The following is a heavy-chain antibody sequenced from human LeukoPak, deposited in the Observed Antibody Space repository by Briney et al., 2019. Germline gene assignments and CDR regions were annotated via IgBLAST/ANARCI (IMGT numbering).Heavy chain of an antibody. D-gene: IGHD6-19*01. CDR2: ISGSGGST. Sequence: PGGSLRLSCAASGFTFSSYAMSWVRQVPGKGLEWVSAISGSGGSTYYADSVKGRFTISRDNSKNTLYLQMNSLRAEDTAVYYCAKGSSGWTYYYYYGMDVWGQGTTVTVSS. V-gene: IGHV3-23*01. CDR1: GFTFSSYA. J-gene: IGHJ6*02. CDR3: AKGSSGWTYYYYYGMDV.